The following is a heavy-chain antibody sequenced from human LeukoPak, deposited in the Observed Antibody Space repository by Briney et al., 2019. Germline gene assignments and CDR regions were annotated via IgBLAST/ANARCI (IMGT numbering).Heavy chain of an antibody. V-gene: IGHV3-74*01. CDR3: AKSSGYYTKWFDS. CDR2: INSDGRST. D-gene: IGHD3-3*01. J-gene: IGHJ5*01. Sequence: GGSLRLSCAASGFTFSRYWMQWVRQAPGKGLVWLSHINSDGRSTSYAGSVKGRFTISRDNAKNTPFLQMNSLRAEDTAVYYCAKSSGYYTKWFDSWGQGTLVTVSS. CDR1: GFTFSRYW.